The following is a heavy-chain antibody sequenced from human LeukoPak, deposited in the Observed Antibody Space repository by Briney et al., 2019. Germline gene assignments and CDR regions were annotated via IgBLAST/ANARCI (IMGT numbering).Heavy chain of an antibody. D-gene: IGHD4-17*01. CDR2: INPNSGGT. J-gene: IGHJ5*02. V-gene: IGHV1-2*02. CDR3: ARVSRRSEYGDYGA. Sequence: ASVEVSCKASGYTFTGYYMHWVRQAPGQGLEWMGWINPNSGGTNYAQKFQGRVTMTRDTSISTAYMELSRLRSDDTAVYYCARVSRRSEYGDYGAWGQGTLVTVSS. CDR1: GYTFTGYY.